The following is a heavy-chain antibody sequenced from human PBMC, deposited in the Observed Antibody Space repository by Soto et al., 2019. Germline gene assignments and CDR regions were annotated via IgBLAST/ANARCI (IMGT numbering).Heavy chain of an antibody. CDR3: ARGRRLSAFNKRYCSGGSCYYYYYMDV. CDR1: GGSFSGYY. Sequence: QVQLQQWGAGLLKPSETLSLTCAVYGGSFSGYYWSWIRQPPGKGLEWIGEINHSGSTNYNPSLKSRVTISVDTSKKHFSPKLSSVTAAETAVYYCARGRRLSAFNKRYCSGGSCYYYYYMDVWGKGTTVTVSS. D-gene: IGHD2-15*01. J-gene: IGHJ6*03. V-gene: IGHV4-34*01. CDR2: INHSGST.